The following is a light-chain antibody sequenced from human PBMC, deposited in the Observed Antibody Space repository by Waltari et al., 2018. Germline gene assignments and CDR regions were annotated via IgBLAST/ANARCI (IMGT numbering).Light chain of an antibody. V-gene: IGLV2-11*01. CDR1: SSDVGGYNY. CDR2: DVS. CDR3: CSYAGSYTYV. J-gene: IGLJ1*01. Sequence: QSALTKPRSVSGSPGQSVTIPCTGTSSDVGGYNYVSWYQPHPGKAPKLMIYDVSKRPSGVPDRFSGSKSGNTASLTISGLQAEDEADYYCCSYAGSYTYVFGTGTKVTVL.